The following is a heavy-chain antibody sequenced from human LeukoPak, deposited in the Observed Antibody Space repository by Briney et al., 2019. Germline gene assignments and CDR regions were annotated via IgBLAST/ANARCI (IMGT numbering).Heavy chain of an antibody. J-gene: IGHJ4*01. Sequence: ASVKVSCKASGYSFSSHDINWLRQATGQGLEWMGWMNPKSGNTDHAQKFQGRVTMSRNTSISVAYLELSSLRSADTPLYFCLRASFLRGLVGYYFYSCSQGTPVTVFS. CDR3: LRASFLRGLVGYYFYS. CDR1: GYSFSSHD. CDR2: MNPKSGNT. V-gene: IGHV1-8*01. D-gene: IGHD3-16*02.